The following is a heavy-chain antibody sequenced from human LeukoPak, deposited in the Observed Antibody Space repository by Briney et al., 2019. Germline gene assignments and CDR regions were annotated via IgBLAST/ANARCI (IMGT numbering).Heavy chain of an antibody. Sequence: SVKVSCKASGGTFTSYAISWVRQAPGQGLEWRGGIIPIFGTANYAQKFQGRVTITTDKSTTTAYMELSSLRSEDTAVYYCARFVIAAAGNNWFDPWGQGTLVTVSS. CDR3: ARFVIAAAGNNWFDP. J-gene: IGHJ5*02. CDR2: IIPIFGTA. CDR1: GGTFTSYA. V-gene: IGHV1-69*05. D-gene: IGHD6-13*01.